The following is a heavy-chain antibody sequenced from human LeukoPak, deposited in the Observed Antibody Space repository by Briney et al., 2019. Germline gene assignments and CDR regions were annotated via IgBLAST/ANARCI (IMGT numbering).Heavy chain of an antibody. Sequence: SETLSLTCTVSGGSISSSSYYWGWIRQPPGTGLEWIGSIYYSGSTYYNPSLKSRVTISVDTSKNQFSLKLSSVTAADTAVYYCASGDGYNPTTPFDYWGQGTLVTVSS. J-gene: IGHJ4*02. CDR1: GGSISSSSYY. CDR3: ASGDGYNPTTPFDY. CDR2: IYYSGST. D-gene: IGHD5-24*01. V-gene: IGHV4-39*01.